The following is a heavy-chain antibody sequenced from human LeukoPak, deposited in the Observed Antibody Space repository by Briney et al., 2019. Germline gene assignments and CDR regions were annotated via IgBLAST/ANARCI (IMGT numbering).Heavy chain of an antibody. CDR1: GGSFSGYY. D-gene: IGHD3-10*01. Sequence: PSETLSLTCAVYGGSFSGYYWSWILQPPGKGLEWIGEINHSGSTNYNPSLKSRVTISVDTSKNQFSLKLSSVTAADTAVYYCARRVSALYYYGSGSYHPHWFDPWGQGTLVTVSS. CDR3: ARRVSALYYYGSGSYHPHWFDP. J-gene: IGHJ5*02. V-gene: IGHV4-34*01. CDR2: INHSGST.